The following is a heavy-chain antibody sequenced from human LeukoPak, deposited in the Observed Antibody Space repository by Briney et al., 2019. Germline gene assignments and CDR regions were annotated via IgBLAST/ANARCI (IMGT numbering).Heavy chain of an antibody. D-gene: IGHD3-22*01. CDR3: ARDPDSSGSKVSY. CDR1: GFTVSSNY. CDR2: IYSGGST. Sequence: PGGSLRLSCAASGFTVSSNYMSWVRQAPGKGLEWVSVIYSGGSTYYADSVRGRFTISRDNSKNTLYLQMNSLRAEDTAVYYCARDPDSSGSKVSYWGQGTLVTVSS. V-gene: IGHV3-66*01. J-gene: IGHJ4*02.